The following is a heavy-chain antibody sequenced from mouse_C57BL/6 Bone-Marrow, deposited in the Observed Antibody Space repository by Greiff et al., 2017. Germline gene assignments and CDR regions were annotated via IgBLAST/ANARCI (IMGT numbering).Heavy chain of an antibody. CDR1: GYTFTGYW. Sequence: QVQLQQPGAELVRPGTSVKLSCKASGYTFTGYWMHWVKQRPGQGLEWIGVIDPSDSYTNYNQKFKGKATLTVDTSSSTAYMQLSSLTSEDSAVYYCARYYGSSYWYFDVWGTGTTVTVSS. CDR2: IDPSDSYT. J-gene: IGHJ1*03. D-gene: IGHD1-1*01. CDR3: ARYYGSSYWYFDV. V-gene: IGHV1-59*01.